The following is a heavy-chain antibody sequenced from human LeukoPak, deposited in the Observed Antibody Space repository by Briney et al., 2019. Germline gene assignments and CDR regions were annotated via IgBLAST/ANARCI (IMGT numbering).Heavy chain of an antibody. Sequence: GGSLRLSCAASGFTFSSYSMNWVRQAPGKGLEWVSSIDSYRSYIYYADSVKGRFTISRDNTKNSLYLQMNSLRVDDTAVYYCARDAVTGYSSGWYKPFPFDYWGQGSLVTVSS. CDR3: ARDAVTGYSSGWYKPFPFDY. V-gene: IGHV3-21*01. D-gene: IGHD6-19*01. CDR1: GFTFSSYS. CDR2: IDSYRSYI. J-gene: IGHJ4*02.